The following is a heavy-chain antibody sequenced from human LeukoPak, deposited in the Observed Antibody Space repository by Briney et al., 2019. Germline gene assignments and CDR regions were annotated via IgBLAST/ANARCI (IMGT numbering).Heavy chain of an antibody. CDR3: AKCGGSYLPRWFDP. D-gene: IGHD1-26*01. J-gene: IGHJ5*02. CDR1: GFTFSSYA. CDR2: ISGSGGST. V-gene: IGHV3-23*01. Sequence: GGSLRLSCAASGFTFSSYAMSWVGQAPGKGLEWVSAISGSGGSTYYAAPVKGRFTISRDNSKTTLYLQMNSLRAEDTAVYYCAKCGGSYLPRWFDPWGQGTLVTVSS.